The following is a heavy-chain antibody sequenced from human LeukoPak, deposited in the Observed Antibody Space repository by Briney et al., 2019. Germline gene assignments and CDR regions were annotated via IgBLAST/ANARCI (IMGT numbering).Heavy chain of an antibody. J-gene: IGHJ6*03. Sequence: GESLKISCKGSGYSFTSYWIGWVRQMPGKGLEWMGIIYPGDSDTRYSPSFQGQVTISADKSISTAYLQWSSLKASDTAMYYCARHGSSSSHYYYYYMDVWGKGTTVTVSS. CDR1: GYSFTSYW. V-gene: IGHV5-51*01. CDR2: IYPGDSDT. CDR3: ARHGSSSSHYYYYYMDV. D-gene: IGHD6-6*01.